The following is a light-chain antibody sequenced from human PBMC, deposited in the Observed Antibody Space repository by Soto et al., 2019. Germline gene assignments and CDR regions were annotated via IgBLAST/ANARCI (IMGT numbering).Light chain of an antibody. CDR1: SSDIGAYKH. Sequence: QSALTQPASVSGSPGQSIPISCTGTSSDIGAYKHVSWYQQHPGKAPKLMIYEVSNRPSGVSNRFSGSKSGNTASLTISGLQAEDEADYYCSSYTTSSTQVFGTGTKLTVL. V-gene: IGLV2-14*01. CDR2: EVS. J-gene: IGLJ1*01. CDR3: SSYTTSSTQV.